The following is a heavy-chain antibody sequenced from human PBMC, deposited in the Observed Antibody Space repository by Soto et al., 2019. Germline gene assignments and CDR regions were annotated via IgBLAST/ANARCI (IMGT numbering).Heavy chain of an antibody. D-gene: IGHD6-13*01. V-gene: IGHV3-7*02. Sequence: EVQLVESGGGLVQPGESLRLSCAASGFTFFSYWMSWVRQAPGKGLEWLAKINQDGSEKYYVDSVKGRLTISRDNAQNSLYLQKNSLRVADTAVYYCALRSIEAAGRRSPHFYFWGEGTLVTVSP. CDR2: INQDGSEK. CDR1: GFTFFSYW. J-gene: IGHJ4*02. CDR3: ALRSIEAAGRRSPHFYF.